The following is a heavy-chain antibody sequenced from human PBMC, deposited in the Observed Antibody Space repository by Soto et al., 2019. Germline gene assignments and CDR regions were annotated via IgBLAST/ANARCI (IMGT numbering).Heavy chain of an antibody. CDR2: INSDGSTT. Sequence: EVQLVESGGGLVQPGGSLRLSCAASGFTFSSYWMHWVRQAPGKGLVWVSRINSDGSTTNYADSVNGRFTISGDNAKNTCDLLMSSLRAEAMAVNYCAKEVGRNSRGCWGKGSLVTV. J-gene: IGHJ4*02. V-gene: IGHV3-74*01. D-gene: IGHD1-26*01. CDR1: GFTFSSYW. CDR3: AKEVGRNSRGC.